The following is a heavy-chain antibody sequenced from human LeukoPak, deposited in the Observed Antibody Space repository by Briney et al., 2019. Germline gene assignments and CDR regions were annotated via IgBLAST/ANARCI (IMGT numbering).Heavy chain of an antibody. Sequence: SETLSLTCTVSGGSVSSGSYYWSWIRQPPGKGLEWIGYIYYSGSTNYNPSLKGRVTISVDTSKNQFSLKLSSVTAVDTAGYYCARSPWYYYDSSGYPSWYFDLWGRGTLVTVSS. D-gene: IGHD3-22*01. CDR1: GGSVSSGSYY. V-gene: IGHV4-61*01. CDR2: IYYSGST. J-gene: IGHJ2*01. CDR3: ARSPWYYYDSSGYPSWYFDL.